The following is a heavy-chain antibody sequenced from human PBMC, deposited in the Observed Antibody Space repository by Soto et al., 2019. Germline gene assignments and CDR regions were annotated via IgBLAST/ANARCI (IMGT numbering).Heavy chain of an antibody. CDR3: ARDRMVRGVITHFDY. Sequence: QVQLVESGGGVVQPGRSLRLSCAASGFTFSSYGMHWVRQAPGKGLEWVAVIWYDGSNKYYADSVKGRFTISRNNSKNTLYLQMNSRRAEDTAVYYCARDRMVRGVITHFDYWGQGTLVTVSS. CDR1: GFTFSSYG. D-gene: IGHD3-10*01. J-gene: IGHJ4*02. CDR2: IWYDGSNK. V-gene: IGHV3-33*01.